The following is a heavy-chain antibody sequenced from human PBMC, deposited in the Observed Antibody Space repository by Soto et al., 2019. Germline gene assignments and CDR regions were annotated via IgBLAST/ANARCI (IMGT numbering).Heavy chain of an antibody. CDR1: GYTFTGYY. Sequence: QVQLVQSGAEVKKPGASVKVSCKASGYTFTGYYMHWVRQAPGQGLEWMGWINPNSGGTNYAQKFQGWVTMPRDTSISTAYMELSRLRSDDTAVYYCARSADIVKNGPNYYYYYGMDVWGQGTTVTVSS. CDR3: ARSADIVKNGPNYYYYYGMDV. CDR2: INPNSGGT. D-gene: IGHD5-12*01. J-gene: IGHJ6*02. V-gene: IGHV1-2*04.